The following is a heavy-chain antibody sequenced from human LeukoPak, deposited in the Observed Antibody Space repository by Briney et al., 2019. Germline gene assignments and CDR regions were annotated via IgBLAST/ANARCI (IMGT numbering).Heavy chain of an antibody. J-gene: IGHJ4*02. V-gene: IGHV1-46*01. D-gene: IGHD1-26*01. CDR3: ARDSPISGSYYGGLGY. Sequence: ASVKVSCKASGYIFSSYYMHWVRQAPGQGLEWTGIINPSSGSTSYAQKFQGRVTMTRDTSTSTVYMELSSLRSEDTAVYYCARDSPISGSYYGGLGYWGQGTLVTVSS. CDR1: GYIFSSYY. CDR2: INPSSGST.